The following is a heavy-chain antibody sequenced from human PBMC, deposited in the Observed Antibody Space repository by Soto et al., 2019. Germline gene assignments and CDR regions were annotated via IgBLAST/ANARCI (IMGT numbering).Heavy chain of an antibody. CDR1: CGFLSESY. Sequence: SETLSLNCVVYCGFLSESYWTWIRQPPGKGLEWIGEINHVGGTNYNPSLKSRVTMSVDTSQNQFSLRLISVTAADTAMYFCVRIRYQLPSSVLWLDPWGQGTPVTVSS. CDR2: INHVGGT. CDR3: VRIRYQLPSSVLWLDP. V-gene: IGHV4-34*01. D-gene: IGHD3-16*01. J-gene: IGHJ5*02.